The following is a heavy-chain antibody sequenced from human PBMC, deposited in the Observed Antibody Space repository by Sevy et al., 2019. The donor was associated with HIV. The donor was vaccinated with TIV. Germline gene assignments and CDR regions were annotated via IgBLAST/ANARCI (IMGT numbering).Heavy chain of an antibody. CDR2: IYCTGST. CDR3: AREMRDTASFDY. D-gene: IGHD5-18*01. CDR1: GGSISSYY. Sequence: SETLSLTCTVSGGSISSYYWSWIRQPPGKGLEWIGYIYCTGSTNYNPSLKSRVTILVDTSKNQFSLKLSSVTAADTAVYYCAREMRDTASFDYWGQGTLVTVSS. V-gene: IGHV4-59*01. J-gene: IGHJ4*02.